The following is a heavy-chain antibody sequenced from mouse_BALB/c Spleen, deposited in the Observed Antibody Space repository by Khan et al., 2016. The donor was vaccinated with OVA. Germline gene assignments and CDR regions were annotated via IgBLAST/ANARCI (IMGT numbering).Heavy chain of an antibody. J-gene: IGHJ4*01. D-gene: IGHD1-1*01. V-gene: IGHV1-69*02. CDR3: TRHGSSYDAMDY. CDR2: IYPSDSYT. Sequence: QVQLQQPGAELVRPGASVKLSCKASGYTFTSYWINWVKQRPGQGLEWIGNIYPSDSYTTYNQKFKDKATLTVDKSSSTAYMQLSSPPSEDSAVYYCTRHGSSYDAMDYWGQGTSVTVSS. CDR1: GYTFTSYW.